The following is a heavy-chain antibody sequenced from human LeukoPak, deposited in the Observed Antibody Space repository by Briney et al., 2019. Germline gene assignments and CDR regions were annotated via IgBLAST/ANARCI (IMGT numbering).Heavy chain of an antibody. CDR2: ISGSGGST. J-gene: IGHJ4*02. V-gene: IGHV3-23*01. Sequence: GGSLRPSCAASGFTFSSYAMSWVRQAPGKGLEWVSAISGSGGSTYYADSVKGRFTISRDNSKNTLYLQMNSLRAEDTAVYYCAKASIVGVMGDDYWGQGTLVTVSP. D-gene: IGHD1-26*01. CDR3: AKASIVGVMGDDY. CDR1: GFTFSSYA.